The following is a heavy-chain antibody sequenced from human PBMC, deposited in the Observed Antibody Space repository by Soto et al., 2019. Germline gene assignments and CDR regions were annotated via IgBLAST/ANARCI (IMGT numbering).Heavy chain of an antibody. V-gene: IGHV4-59*01. CDR1: GGSINTYF. CDR2: VYYLGNT. Sequence: QVQLQESGPGLVKPSETLSLTCSVSGGSINTYFWSWIRQPPGKGLEWIGYVYYLGNTDYNPTLRSRVTMPRTASKQRVTLALTTVTAANTAMYYCARGVVPCHRPYSLDVWGQGTTVTVSS. CDR3: ARGVVPCHRPYSLDV. J-gene: IGHJ6*02.